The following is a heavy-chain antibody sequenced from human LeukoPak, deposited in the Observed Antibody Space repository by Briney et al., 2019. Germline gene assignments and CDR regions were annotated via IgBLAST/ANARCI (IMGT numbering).Heavy chain of an antibody. D-gene: IGHD6-19*01. CDR1: GYTFTGYY. J-gene: IGHJ4*02. CDR2: INPDRGGT. Sequence: ASVKVSCKASGYTFTGYYMHWVRQAPGQGLEWMGWINPDRGGTNYAQKFQGRVTMTRDMSTSTVFMELSSLRSEDTAVYYCARGGEGPRLAGSFWGQGTLVTVSS. V-gene: IGHV1-2*02. CDR3: ARGGEGPRLAGSF.